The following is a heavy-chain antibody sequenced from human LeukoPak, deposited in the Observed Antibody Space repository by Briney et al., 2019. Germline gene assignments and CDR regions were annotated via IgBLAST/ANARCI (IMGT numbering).Heavy chain of an antibody. J-gene: IGHJ4*02. D-gene: IGHD6-13*01. Sequence: SESLTLTCAASGVSISSNYRSWIRQPPGKGLEWIGRIYTSGSTNYNPSLKSRVTMSIDTSKNQFSLKLSSVTAADTAVYYCAREEQQLLFDYWGQGTLVTVSS. CDR1: GVSISSNY. CDR3: AREEQQLLFDY. CDR2: IYTSGST. V-gene: IGHV4-4*07.